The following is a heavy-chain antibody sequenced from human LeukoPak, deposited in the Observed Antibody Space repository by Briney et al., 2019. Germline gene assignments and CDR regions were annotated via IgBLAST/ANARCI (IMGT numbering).Heavy chain of an antibody. CDR3: ARVLTLGAFDI. CDR2: TYSRSKWYS. J-gene: IGHJ3*02. V-gene: IGHV6-1*01. Sequence: SQTLSLTCAISGDSVSNNRATWIWIRQSPSRGLELLGRTYSRSKWYSDYAVSVKSRITIHPDTSKNHFSLRLNSVTPEDTAVYYCARVLTLGAFDIWGQGTMVTVSS. CDR1: GDSVSNNRAT.